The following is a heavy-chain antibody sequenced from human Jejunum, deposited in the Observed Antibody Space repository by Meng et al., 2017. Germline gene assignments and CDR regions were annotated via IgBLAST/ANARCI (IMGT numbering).Heavy chain of an antibody. CDR3: ARALEAYDSSGYYQPHAFDI. J-gene: IGHJ3*02. CDR1: GFTFSSYS. Sequence: GESLKISCAASGFTFSSYSMNWVRQAPGKGLEWVSSISSSSYIYYADSVKGRFTISRDNAKNSLYLQMNSLRAEDTAVYYCARALEAYDSSGYYQPHAFDIWGQGTMVTVSS. D-gene: IGHD3-22*01. V-gene: IGHV3-21*01. CDR2: ISSSSYI.